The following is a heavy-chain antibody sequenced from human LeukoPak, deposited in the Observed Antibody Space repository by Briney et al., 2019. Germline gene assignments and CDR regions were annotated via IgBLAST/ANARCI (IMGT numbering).Heavy chain of an antibody. J-gene: IGHJ4*02. D-gene: IGHD3-9*01. CDR3: ARDQYYDILTGYYTSNHFDY. CDR1: GFTFSSYW. V-gene: IGHV3-7*03. CDR2: IKQDGSEK. Sequence: GGSLRLSCAASGFTFSSYWMSWVRQAPGKGLEWVANIKQDGSEKYYVDSVKGRFTISRDNAKNSLYLQMNSLRAEDTAVYYCARDQYYDILTGYYTSNHFDYWGQETLVTVSS.